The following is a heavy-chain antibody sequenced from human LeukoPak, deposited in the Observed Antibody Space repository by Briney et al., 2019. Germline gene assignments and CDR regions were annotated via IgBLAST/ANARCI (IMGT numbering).Heavy chain of an antibody. CDR2: VYYSGST. CDR1: VDSISTYY. Sequence: SETLSLTCTFSVDSISTYYWSWIRQPPGKGLEWIGYVYYSGSTNYNPSLKSRVTMSIDTSKNQSFLELSSVTAADTAVYYCVRHTWFGTRHWFDPWGQGILVTVSS. CDR3: VRHTWFGTRHWFDP. D-gene: IGHD3-10*01. J-gene: IGHJ5*02. V-gene: IGHV4-59*08.